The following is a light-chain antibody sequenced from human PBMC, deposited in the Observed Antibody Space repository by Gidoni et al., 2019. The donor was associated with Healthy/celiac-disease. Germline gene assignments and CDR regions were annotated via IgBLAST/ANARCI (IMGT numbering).Light chain of an antibody. CDR2: GVS. V-gene: IGKV3-20*01. CDR3: HQYDRSPRT. J-gene: IGKJ4*01. Sequence: EIVLKQSPGTMSLSPGERATLPCRASQSVSSSYLAWYQQKPGQAPSLLIYGVSSRATGIPDRFSGSGSGTDFALTITRLEPEDFAVYYCHQYDRSPRTFGGGTKVE. CDR1: QSVSSSY.